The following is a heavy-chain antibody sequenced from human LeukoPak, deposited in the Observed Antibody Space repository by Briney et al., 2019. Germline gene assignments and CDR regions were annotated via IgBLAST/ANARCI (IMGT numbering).Heavy chain of an antibody. V-gene: IGHV3-9*01. Sequence: GRSLRLSCAASGFTFDDYAMHWVRQAPGKGLEWVSGINWNSDSIAYADSVKGRFTISRDNAKNALYLQMNSLRTEDTALYYCAKVNSGYDRDGFDIWGQGTMVTVSS. CDR2: INWNSDSI. D-gene: IGHD5-12*01. CDR3: AKVNSGYDRDGFDI. J-gene: IGHJ3*02. CDR1: GFTFDDYA.